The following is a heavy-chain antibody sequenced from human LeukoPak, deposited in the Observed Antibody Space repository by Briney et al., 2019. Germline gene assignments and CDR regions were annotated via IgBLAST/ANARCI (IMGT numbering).Heavy chain of an antibody. J-gene: IGHJ4*02. CDR1: GYTFTSYG. D-gene: IGHD3-9*01. CDR2: ISAYNGNT. Sequence: RASVKVSCKASGYTFTSYGISWVRQAPGQGLEWMGWISAYNGNTNYAQKLQGRVTMTTDTSTSPAYMELRSLRSDDTAVYYCARVWAVLRYFNPPDYWGQGTLVTVSS. V-gene: IGHV1-18*01. CDR3: ARVWAVLRYFNPPDY.